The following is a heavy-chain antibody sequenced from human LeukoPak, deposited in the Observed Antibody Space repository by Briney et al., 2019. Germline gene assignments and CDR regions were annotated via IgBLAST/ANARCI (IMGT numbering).Heavy chain of an antibody. CDR1: GRPLSSHH. Sequence: LSEPLPLPYTVSGRPLSSHHWRWIRQPPGKGPEWLGYIYYSGRPNYNPSLKSRVTISVDTSKNQFSLKLSSVTAADTAVYYCARGYYDFWSGYSFSVAYYYGMDVWGQGTTVTVSS. J-gene: IGHJ6*02. D-gene: IGHD3-3*01. V-gene: IGHV4-59*11. CDR2: IYYSGRP. CDR3: ARGYYDFWSGYSFSVAYYYGMDV.